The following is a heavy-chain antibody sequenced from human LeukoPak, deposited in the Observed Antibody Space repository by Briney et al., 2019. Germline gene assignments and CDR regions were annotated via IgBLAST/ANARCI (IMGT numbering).Heavy chain of an antibody. CDR3: TKSLDCSRTSCVS. D-gene: IGHD2-2*01. V-gene: IGHV3-15*01. J-gene: IGHJ5*02. CDR1: GFTFSSYA. Sequence: GGSLRLSCAASGFTFSSYAMSWVRQAPGKGLEWVGRIRSKTDGGTTDYAAPVKGRFTISRDDSGNTLYLQMSSLRTEDTAVYYCTKSLDCSRTSCVSWGQGTLVTVSS. CDR2: IRSKTDGGTT.